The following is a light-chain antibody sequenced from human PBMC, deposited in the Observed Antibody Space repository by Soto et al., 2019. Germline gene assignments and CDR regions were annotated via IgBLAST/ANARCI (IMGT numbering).Light chain of an antibody. CDR3: QQHNSYSPT. Sequence: DIQITQSPSTLSATAGDRVTITCRASQSISSWLAWYQHKTGKAPKLLIYDASNLDSGVPSRFSGSGSGTEFTLSISRLKPDDFATYYCQQHNSYSPTVGQGHKVDIK. V-gene: IGKV1-5*01. J-gene: IGKJ1*01. CDR1: QSISSW. CDR2: DAS.